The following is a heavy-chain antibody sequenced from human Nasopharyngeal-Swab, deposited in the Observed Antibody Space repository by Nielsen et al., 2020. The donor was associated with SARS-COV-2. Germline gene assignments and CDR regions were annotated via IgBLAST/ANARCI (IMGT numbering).Heavy chain of an antibody. CDR3: ARVSSSTSFRTPYYFDY. CDR1: GDSIRSGGNY. V-gene: IGHV4-31*03. J-gene: IGHJ4*02. CDR2: IYYRGST. Sequence: TLSLTCTFSGDSIRSGGNYWSWLRQHTGTGLERIGYIYYRGSTYYNPSLKIRVTISVDTSKNQFSLKLSSVTAADTAVYYCARVSSSTSFRTPYYFDYWGQGTLVTVSS. D-gene: IGHD2-2*01.